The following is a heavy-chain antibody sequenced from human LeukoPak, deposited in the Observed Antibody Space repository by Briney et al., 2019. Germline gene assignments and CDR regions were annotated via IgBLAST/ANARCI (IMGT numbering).Heavy chain of an antibody. CDR2: TRDKANGYTT. Sequence: GGSLRLPCAASGFTFSDHYMDWVRQAPGKGLEWVGRTRDKANGYTTDYAASVRGRFTISRDDSKNSLHLQMNSLKTEDTAVYYCARYYYDSSGYYRFDYWGQGTLVTVSS. CDR3: ARYYYDSSGYYRFDY. J-gene: IGHJ4*02. V-gene: IGHV3-72*01. CDR1: GFTFSDHY. D-gene: IGHD3-22*01.